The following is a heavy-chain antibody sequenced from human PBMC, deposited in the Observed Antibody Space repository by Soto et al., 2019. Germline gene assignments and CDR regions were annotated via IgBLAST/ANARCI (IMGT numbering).Heavy chain of an antibody. J-gene: IGHJ6*02. V-gene: IGHV4-59*12. D-gene: IGHD3-10*01. Sequence: SETQCVTCTVAGGSIIGYYWNWIRKPPGKGLEWIGYIFYSGSTYYNPSLKSRVTISVDTSKNQFSLKLSSVTAADTAVYYCARSRGYYYYGMDVGGQGTTVTVSS. CDR3: ARSRGYYYYGMDV. CDR1: GGSIIGYY. CDR2: IFYSGST.